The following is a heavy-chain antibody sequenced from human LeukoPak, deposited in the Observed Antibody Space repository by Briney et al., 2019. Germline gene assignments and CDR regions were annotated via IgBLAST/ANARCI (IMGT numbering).Heavy chain of an antibody. CDR3: AALLGYCSGGSCYSTYYFDY. CDR1: GYSFTSYW. V-gene: IGHV5-51*01. D-gene: IGHD2-15*01. Sequence: GESQKISCKGSGYSFTSYWVGWVRQMPGKGLEWMGIIYPGDSDTRYSPSFQGQVTISADKSISTAYLQWSSLKASDTAMYYCAALLGYCSGGSCYSTYYFDYWGQGTLVTVSS. J-gene: IGHJ4*02. CDR2: IYPGDSDT.